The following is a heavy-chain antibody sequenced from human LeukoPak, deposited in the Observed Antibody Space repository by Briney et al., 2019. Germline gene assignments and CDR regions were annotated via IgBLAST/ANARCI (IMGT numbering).Heavy chain of an antibody. J-gene: IGHJ6*02. CDR2: ISAYNGNT. CDR1: GYTFTSYG. V-gene: IGHV1-18*01. Sequence: ASVKVSCKASGYTFTSYGISWVRQAPGQGLEWMGWISAYNGNTNYAQKLQGRVTMTTDTSTSTAYMELRSLRSDDTAVYYCAGDERPSDSSLGYYYGMDVWGQGTTVTVSS. D-gene: IGHD3-22*01. CDR3: AGDERPSDSSLGYYYGMDV.